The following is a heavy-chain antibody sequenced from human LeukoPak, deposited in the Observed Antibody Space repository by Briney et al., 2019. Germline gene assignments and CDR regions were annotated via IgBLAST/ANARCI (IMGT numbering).Heavy chain of an antibody. CDR2: IKSDGST. CDR3: ARAPSEIGGYYPEYFRH. CDR1: GFTFSTYW. V-gene: IGHV3-74*01. Sequence: AGSLRLSCAASGFTFSTYWMHWVRQAPGQGLVWVSRIKSDGSTNYANSVKGRSTISRDNAMNTVSLQMNSLRPEDTGVYYCARAPSEIGGYYPEYFRHWGQGTLVTVSS. D-gene: IGHD3-22*01. J-gene: IGHJ1*01.